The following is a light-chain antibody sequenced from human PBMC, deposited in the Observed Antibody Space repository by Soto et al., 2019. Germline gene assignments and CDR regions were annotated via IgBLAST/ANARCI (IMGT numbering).Light chain of an antibody. J-gene: IGKJ2*01. CDR1: QSVSSTF. Sequence: EIVLTQSPGTLSLSPGERVTLSCRASQSVSSTFLAWYQQKPGQAPRLLIYGASSRATGIPARFSGSGSGTDFTLTISRLEPEDFAVYYCQQYDNSLYTFGQGTKLEIK. CDR2: GAS. CDR3: QQYDNSLYT. V-gene: IGKV3-20*01.